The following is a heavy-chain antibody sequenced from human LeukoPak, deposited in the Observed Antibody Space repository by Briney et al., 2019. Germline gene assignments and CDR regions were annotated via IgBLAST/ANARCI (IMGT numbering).Heavy chain of an antibody. Sequence: GGSLRLSYAASGFTFSTHGMNWVRQGPGKGLAWVSGITGSGGSAYYADSVKGRFTISRDNSKNTVYLQMNSLRAEDTAVYYCARDLSLIALTDWGQGTLVTVSS. CDR2: ITGSGGSA. V-gene: IGHV3-23*01. J-gene: IGHJ4*01. CDR1: GFTFSTHG. CDR3: ARDLSLIALTD. D-gene: IGHD3-22*01.